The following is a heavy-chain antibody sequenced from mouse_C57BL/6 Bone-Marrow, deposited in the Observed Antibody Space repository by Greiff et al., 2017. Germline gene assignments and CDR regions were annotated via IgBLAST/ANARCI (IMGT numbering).Heavy chain of an antibody. V-gene: IGHV5-4*01. CDR2: ISDGGSYT. J-gene: IGHJ1*03. CDR3: ARDITTVVYFDV. CDR1: GFTFSSYA. Sequence: EVQGVESGGGLVKPGGSLKLSCAASGFTFSSYAMSWVRQTPGKRLEWVATISDGGSYTYYPDNVKGRFTISRDNAKNNLYLQMSHLKSEDTAMYYCARDITTVVYFDVWGTGTTVTVSA. D-gene: IGHD1-1*01.